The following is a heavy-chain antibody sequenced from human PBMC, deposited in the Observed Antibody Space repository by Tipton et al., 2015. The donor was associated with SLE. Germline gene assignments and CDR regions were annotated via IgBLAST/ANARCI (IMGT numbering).Heavy chain of an antibody. CDR2: SYRSGNT. D-gene: IGHD5-12*01. V-gene: IGHV4-4*08. Sequence: TLALTCTVSGDSITSHYWSWIRQPPGKGLEWIGRSYRSGNTIYNPSLKGRVTISVDTSKNQFSLKLTSVTAADTAVYYCARALRSWGASIPTYRFDYWGQGTLVTVSS. J-gene: IGHJ4*02. CDR3: ARALRSWGASIPTYRFDY. CDR1: GDSITSHY.